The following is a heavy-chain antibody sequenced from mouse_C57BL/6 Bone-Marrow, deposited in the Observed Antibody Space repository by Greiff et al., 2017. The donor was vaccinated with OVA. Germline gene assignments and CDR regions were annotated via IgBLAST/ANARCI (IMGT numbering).Heavy chain of an antibody. CDR1: GYTFTSYG. CDR3: ARPAQARAMDY. Sequence: LLESGAELARPGASVKLSCKASGYTFTSYGISWVKQRTGQGLEWIGEIYPRSGNTYYNEKFKGKATLTADKSSSTAYMELRSLTSEDSAVYFCARPAQARAMDYWGQGTSVTVSS. CDR2: IYPRSGNT. V-gene: IGHV1-81*01. D-gene: IGHD3-2*02. J-gene: IGHJ4*01.